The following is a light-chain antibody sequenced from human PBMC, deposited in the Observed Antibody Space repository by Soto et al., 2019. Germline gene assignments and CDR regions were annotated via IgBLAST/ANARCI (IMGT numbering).Light chain of an antibody. CDR2: AAS. V-gene: IGKV1-12*01. CDR1: QGISRW. CDR3: QQANSFPPT. Sequence: DFQMTQSPSTLSASVGDRVTITCRASQGISRWLAWYQQKPGKAPKLLIYAASTLESAVPSRFSGSGSGTDFTLTISSLQTEDFATYYCQQANSFPPTFGGGTKVDIK. J-gene: IGKJ4*01.